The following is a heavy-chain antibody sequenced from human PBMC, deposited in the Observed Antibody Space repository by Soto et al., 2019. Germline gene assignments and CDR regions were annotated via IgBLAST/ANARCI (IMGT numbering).Heavy chain of an antibody. CDR1: RFSFNNDW. J-gene: IGHJ5*02. D-gene: IGHD5-12*01. CDR3: ATVATNSYNGVAP. V-gene: IGHV3-74*03. Sequence: EVQLVESGGALVQPGGSVRLSCAASRFSFNNDWMHWVRQAPGKGLVWVSRINSDGTKTTYADSVKVRFTISRDNAKNTMYLQMNNLRAVDTAMYYWATVATNSYNGVAPWSQGTQVSVSS. CDR2: INSDGTKT.